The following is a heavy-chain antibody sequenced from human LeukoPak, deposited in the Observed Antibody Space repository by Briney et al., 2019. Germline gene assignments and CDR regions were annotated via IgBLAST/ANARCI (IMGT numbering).Heavy chain of an antibody. Sequence: SVKVSCKASGGTFSSYAISWVRQAPGQGLEWMGGIIPIFGTANYAQKFQGRVTIITDESTSTAYMELSSLRSEDTAVYYCARARGGYYDILTGYSYNYYFDYWGQGTLVTVSS. CDR1: GGTFSSYA. V-gene: IGHV1-69*05. CDR2: IIPIFGTA. CDR3: ARARGGYYDILTGYSYNYYFDY. D-gene: IGHD3-9*01. J-gene: IGHJ4*02.